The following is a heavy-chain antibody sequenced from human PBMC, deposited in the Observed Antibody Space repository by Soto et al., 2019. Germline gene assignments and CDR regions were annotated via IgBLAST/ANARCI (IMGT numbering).Heavy chain of an antibody. D-gene: IGHD2-15*01. CDR2: INPISGGT. CDR3: AKDGRHCSGGSCPQGH. Sequence: ASVKVSCKTSGYTFTGHHIHWVGQAPGQGLEWMGWINPISGGTKYREKFQGRVSITRDKSSSTAYMELSSLTSDDSAVYYCAKDGRHCSGGSCPQGHWGQGTLVTVSS. J-gene: IGHJ4*02. CDR1: GYTFTGHH. V-gene: IGHV1-2*02.